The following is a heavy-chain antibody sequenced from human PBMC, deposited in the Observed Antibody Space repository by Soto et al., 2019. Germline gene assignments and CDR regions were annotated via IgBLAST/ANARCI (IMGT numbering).Heavy chain of an antibody. CDR2: IYWNDDK. Sequence: QITLKESGPTLVKPTQTLTLTCTFSGFSLSTSGVGVGWIRQPPGKALEWLALIYWNDDKRYSPSLKSRLTITKDTSKNQVVLTMTNMDPVDTAKYYCAHQKMYSSSPDYWGQGTLVTVSS. CDR3: AHQKMYSSSPDY. CDR1: GFSLSTSGVG. J-gene: IGHJ4*02. V-gene: IGHV2-5*01. D-gene: IGHD6-13*01.